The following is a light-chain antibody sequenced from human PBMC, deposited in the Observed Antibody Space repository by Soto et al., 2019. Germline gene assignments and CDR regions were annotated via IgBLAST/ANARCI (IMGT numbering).Light chain of an antibody. CDR1: SSDVGSYNY. CDR3: CSYAGSYTLV. CDR2: VVS. V-gene: IGLV2-11*01. Sequence: QSVLTQPRSVSGSPGQSVTISCTGTSSDVGSYNYVSWYQQHPGKAPKLVIFVVSHRPSGVPDHFSGSKSGNTASLTISGLQAEDEADYYCCSYAGSYTLVFGGGTKVTVL. J-gene: IGLJ3*02.